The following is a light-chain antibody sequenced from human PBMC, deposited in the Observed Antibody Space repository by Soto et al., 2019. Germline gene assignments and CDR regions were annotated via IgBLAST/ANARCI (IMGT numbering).Light chain of an antibody. J-gene: IGKJ4*01. V-gene: IGKV3-20*01. CDR2: GAS. CDR1: QSVRSSH. Sequence: EIVLTQSPGTLSLSPGERATLSCRASQSVRSSHLAWYQQKPGQAPRLLIDGASSRATGIPDRFSGSGSGTDFTLIISRLEPEDFAVYHCQQYSSSPHTFGGGTKVDIK. CDR3: QQYSSSPHT.